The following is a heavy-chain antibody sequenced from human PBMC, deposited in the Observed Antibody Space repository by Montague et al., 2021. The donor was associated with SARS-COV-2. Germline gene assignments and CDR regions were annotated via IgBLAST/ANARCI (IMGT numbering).Heavy chain of an antibody. J-gene: IGHJ5*02. V-gene: IGHV6-1*01. CDR1: GDSVSSTSGS. CDR3: AYHSGSYVWFDP. Sequence: CAISGDSVSSTSGSWNWIRQSPSRGLEWLGRTYHRSKWYNDYATSVKSRIIINPDTSKNQFSLQLNFVTPEDTAVYYCAYHSGSYVWFDPWGQGTLVTVSS. D-gene: IGHD1-26*01. CDR2: TYHRSKWYN.